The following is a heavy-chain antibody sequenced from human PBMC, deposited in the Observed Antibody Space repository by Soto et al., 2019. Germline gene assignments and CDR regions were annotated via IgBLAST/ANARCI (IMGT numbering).Heavy chain of an antibody. CDR1: GYTFTGYY. V-gene: IGHV1-2*02. CDR3: ARGGQAVVVVAAPRGDYHGMDV. D-gene: IGHD2-15*01. J-gene: IGHJ6*02. Sequence: ASVKVSCKASGYTFTGYYMHWVRQAPGQGLEWMGWINPNSGGTNYAQKFQGRVTMTRDTSISTAYMELSRLRSDDTAVYYCARGGQAVVVVAAPRGDYHGMDVWGQGTTVTVSS. CDR2: INPNSGGT.